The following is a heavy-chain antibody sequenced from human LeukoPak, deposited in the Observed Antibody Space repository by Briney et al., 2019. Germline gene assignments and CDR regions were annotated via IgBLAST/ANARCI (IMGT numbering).Heavy chain of an antibody. CDR1: GFTFNNYA. Sequence: PGGSLRLSCAASGFTFNNYAMTWVRQAPGKGLEWVSAISGSGSTYYADSVKGRFTISRDNSKSTLYLQMNGLRAEDTAVYYCAKDSRGSSVRVFDCWGQGTLVTVSS. V-gene: IGHV3-23*01. CDR2: ISGSGST. CDR3: AKDSRGSSVRVFDC. J-gene: IGHJ4*02.